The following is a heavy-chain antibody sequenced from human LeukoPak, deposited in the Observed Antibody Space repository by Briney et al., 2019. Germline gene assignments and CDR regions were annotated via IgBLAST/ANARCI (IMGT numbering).Heavy chain of an antibody. D-gene: IGHD6-19*01. V-gene: IGHV4-34*01. J-gene: IGHJ4*02. Sequence: SETLSLTCAVYGGSFSGFYWSWIRQPPGKGLEWIGEINHSGSTNYNPSLKSRVTISVDTSKNQFSLELSSVTAADTAVYYCARATRAGYSSGWYYFDYWGQGTLVTVSS. CDR1: GGSFSGFY. CDR2: INHSGST. CDR3: ARATRAGYSSGWYYFDY.